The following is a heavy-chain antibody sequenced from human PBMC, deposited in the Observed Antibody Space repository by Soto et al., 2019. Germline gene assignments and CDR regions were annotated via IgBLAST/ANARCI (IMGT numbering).Heavy chain of an antibody. V-gene: IGHV1-69*02. CDR2: INPIVSMS. Sequence: QVQLVQSGTEVKKPGSSVKVSCKASGATFSFYTINWVRQAPGLGLEWVGRINPIVSMSNYAQKFQGRVSMTADKSTSTADMELRSLRSDDTAMYFCAASYGSGYRAFDYWGQGALVTVSS. CDR3: AASYGSGYRAFDY. D-gene: IGHD3-10*01. CDR1: GATFSFYT. J-gene: IGHJ4*02.